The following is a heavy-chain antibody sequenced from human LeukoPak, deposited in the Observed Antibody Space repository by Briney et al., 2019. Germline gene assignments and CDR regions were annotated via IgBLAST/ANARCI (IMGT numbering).Heavy chain of an antibody. CDR3: ARVGYSSGWRAPDFDY. CDR2: ITSISNYI. V-gene: IGHV3-21*01. CDR1: GFTFSRYN. D-gene: IGHD6-19*01. Sequence: GGSLRLSCAASGFTFSRYNMDWVRQAPGRGLEWVSSITSISNYIYYADSVKGRFTISRDNAKNSLYLQMSSLRADDTAVYYCARVGYSSGWRAPDFDYWGQGTLVTVSS. J-gene: IGHJ4*02.